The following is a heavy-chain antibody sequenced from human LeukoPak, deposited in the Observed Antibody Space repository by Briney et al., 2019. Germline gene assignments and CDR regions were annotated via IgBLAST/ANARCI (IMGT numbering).Heavy chain of an antibody. Sequence: ASVKVSCKASGYTFTSYYMHWVRQAPGQGLEWMGIINPSGGSTNYAQKFQGRVTITANKSTSTAYMELSSLRSEDTAVYYCARDRSPHGYSGYDTSYWGQGTLVTVSS. J-gene: IGHJ4*02. D-gene: IGHD5-12*01. CDR2: INPSGGST. CDR3: ARDRSPHGYSGYDTSY. CDR1: GYTFTSYY. V-gene: IGHV1-46*01.